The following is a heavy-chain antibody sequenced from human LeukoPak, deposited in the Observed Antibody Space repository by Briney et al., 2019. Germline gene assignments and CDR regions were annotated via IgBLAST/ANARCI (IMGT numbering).Heavy chain of an antibody. CDR1: GFTVSSNS. CDR2: IYSAGNT. V-gene: IGHV3-53*01. J-gene: IGHJ4*02. CDR3: ARRAGAYSHPYDY. Sequence: HTGGSLLLSGTGSGFTVSSNSMSWVRQAPGKGLEWVSFIYSAGNTHYSDSVKGRFTISIDNSKNTLYLQMNSLRAEDTAVYYCARRAGAYSHPYDYWGQGTLVTVSS. D-gene: IGHD4-17*01.